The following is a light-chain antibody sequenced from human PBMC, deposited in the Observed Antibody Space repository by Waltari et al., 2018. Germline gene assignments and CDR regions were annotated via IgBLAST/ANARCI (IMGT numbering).Light chain of an antibody. J-gene: IGLJ3*02. CDR1: SSDVGFYDF. CDR2: KLK. CDR3: SSYTRRSYWV. Sequence: QSALTQPASVSGSPGQSITISCTGTSSDVGFYDFVSWFQQHPGKAPKVMIYKLKYGPSWVAIRFSGSKSANTASLTISGLQAEDEADYYCSSYTRRSYWVFGGGTQLTVL. V-gene: IGLV2-14*01.